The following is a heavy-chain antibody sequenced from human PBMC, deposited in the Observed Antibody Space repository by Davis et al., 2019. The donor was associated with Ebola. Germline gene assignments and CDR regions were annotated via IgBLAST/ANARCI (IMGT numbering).Heavy chain of an antibody. CDR3: TRVKDKRGYYYGAVGY. CDR2: IRSKRYDGTP. J-gene: IGHJ4*02. Sequence: GGSLRLSCTTSGFTFGDYAMTWVRQAPGKGLEWVGLIRSKRYDGTPQYAASVKGRFTISRDDSKSIAYLQINGLKTEDTALYYCTRVKDKRGYYYGAVGYWGQGTLVTVSA. V-gene: IGHV3-49*04. D-gene: IGHD3-22*01. CDR1: GFTFGDYA.